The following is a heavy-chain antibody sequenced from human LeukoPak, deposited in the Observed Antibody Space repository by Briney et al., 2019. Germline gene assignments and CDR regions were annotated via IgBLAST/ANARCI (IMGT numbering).Heavy chain of an antibody. D-gene: IGHD6-13*01. Sequence: GGSLRLSCAASGFTFSSYAMSWVRQTPVKGLEWVSGMSGSGTRTYYADSVKGRFTTSSDNSKNTLYLQMNSLRAEDTAVYYCAKDRMAAAGTRDAFDIWGQGTMVTVSS. CDR1: GFTFSSYA. CDR2: MSGSGTRT. V-gene: IGHV3-23*01. J-gene: IGHJ3*02. CDR3: AKDRMAAAGTRDAFDI.